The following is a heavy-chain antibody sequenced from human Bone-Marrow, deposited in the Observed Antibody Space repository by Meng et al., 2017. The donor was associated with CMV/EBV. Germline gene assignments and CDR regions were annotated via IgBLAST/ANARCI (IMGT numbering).Heavy chain of an antibody. CDR2: IYYSGIT. V-gene: IGHV4-59*01. D-gene: IGHD4-17*01. J-gene: IGHJ6*02. CDR3: ARAERTVTTSNYYYGMDV. CDR1: GGSINSYY. Sequence: SETLSLTCTVSGGSINSYYWSWIRQPPGKGLEWIGYIYYSGITNYNPSLKSRVTISIDTSKNQFSLKLSSVTAADTAVYYCARAERTVTTSNYYYGMDVWGQGTTVTVSS.